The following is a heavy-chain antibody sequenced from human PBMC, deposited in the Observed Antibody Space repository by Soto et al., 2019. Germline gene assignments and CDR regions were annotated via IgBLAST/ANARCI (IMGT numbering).Heavy chain of an antibody. Sequence: QVQLVQSGAEVKKPGSSVKVSCKASGGTFSSYAISWVRQAPGQGLEWMGGIIPLFVTANYAQKFQGRVTITADESTSTAYMGLSSLRSEDTAVYYCATGRGAVACTGVFDYWGQGTLVTVSS. CDR3: ATGRGAVACTGVFDY. CDR2: IIPLFVTA. V-gene: IGHV1-69*01. J-gene: IGHJ4*02. D-gene: IGHD6-19*01. CDR1: GGTFSSYA.